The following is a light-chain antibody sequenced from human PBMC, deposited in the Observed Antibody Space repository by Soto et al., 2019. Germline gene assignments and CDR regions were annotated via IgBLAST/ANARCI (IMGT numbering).Light chain of an antibody. Sequence: QSALTQPASVPVSPGQSITISCTGTSSDVGGYNYVSWYQQHPGKAPKLMIYDVSNRPSGVSNRFSGSKSANTASLNISGLQSEDEADYYCISYTGSSTYVVFGGGTKLTV. J-gene: IGLJ2*01. CDR3: ISYTGSSTYVV. CDR1: SSDVGGYNY. CDR2: DVS. V-gene: IGLV2-14*01.